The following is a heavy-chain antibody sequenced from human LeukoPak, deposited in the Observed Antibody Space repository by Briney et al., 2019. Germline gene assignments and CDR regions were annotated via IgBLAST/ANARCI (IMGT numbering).Heavy chain of an antibody. CDR2: ISGSGGST. CDR3: AKDLGGNPTFYYYYMDV. D-gene: IGHD4-23*01. Sequence: PGGSLRLSCAASGFTFSSYGMSWVRQAPGKGLEWVSAISGSGGSTYYADSVKGRFTISRDNSKNTLYLQMNSLRAEDTAVYYCAKDLGGNPTFYYYYMDVWGKGTTVTISS. V-gene: IGHV3-23*01. J-gene: IGHJ6*03. CDR1: GFTFSSYG.